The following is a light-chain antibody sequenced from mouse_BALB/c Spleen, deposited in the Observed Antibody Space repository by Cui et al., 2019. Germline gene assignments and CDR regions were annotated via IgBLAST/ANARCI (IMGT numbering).Light chain of an antibody. CDR1: SRVSY. CDR2: DTS. CDR3: QQWSSYPRT. J-gene: IGKJ1*01. V-gene: IGKV4-55*01. Sequence: QIVPTQSPAIMSASPGEKVTMTCSASSRVSYMYWYQQKPGSSPRLLIYDTSNLASGVPVRFSGSGSGTAYSLTISRMEAEDAATYYCQQWSSYPRTFGGGTKLEIK.